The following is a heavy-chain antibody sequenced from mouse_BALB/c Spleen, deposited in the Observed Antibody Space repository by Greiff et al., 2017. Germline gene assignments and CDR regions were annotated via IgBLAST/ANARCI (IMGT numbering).Heavy chain of an antibody. CDR1: GFTFSSYA. CDR2: ISSGGSYT. V-gene: IGHV5-9-3*01. Sequence: EVQLVESGGGLVKPGGSLKLSCAASGFTFSSYAMSWVRQTPEKRLEWVATISSGGSYTYYPDSVKGRFTISRDNAKNTLYLQMSSLRSEDTAMYYCAKSSTMVTKFAYWGQGTLVTVSA. D-gene: IGHD2-2*01. CDR3: AKSSTMVTKFAY. J-gene: IGHJ3*01.